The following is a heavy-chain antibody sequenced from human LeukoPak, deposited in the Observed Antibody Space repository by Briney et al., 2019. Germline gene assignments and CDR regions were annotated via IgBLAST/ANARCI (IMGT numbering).Heavy chain of an antibody. Sequence: GGSLRLSCAASGFTFSNYNMNWVRQAPGKGLEWVSYISRRSSAIFYADSVKGRFTISRDSAQQSLYLQMNIPRDEDTAVYYCARGSSGSYLVFDSWGQGTLVTVSS. CDR3: ARGSSGSYLVFDS. V-gene: IGHV3-48*02. CDR1: GFTFSNYN. D-gene: IGHD1-26*01. CDR2: ISRRSSAI. J-gene: IGHJ4*02.